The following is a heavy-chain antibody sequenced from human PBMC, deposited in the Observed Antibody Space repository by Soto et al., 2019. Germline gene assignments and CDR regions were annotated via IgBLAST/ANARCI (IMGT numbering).Heavy chain of an antibody. J-gene: IGHJ4*02. CDR1: GFTFSSYS. Sequence: EVQLVESGGGLVKPGGSLRLSCAASGFTFSSYSMNWVRQAPGKGLEWVSSISSSSSYIYYADSVKGRFTISRDNAKNSLYLQMNSLRAEDMAVYYCARVTTNWNDALDYWGQGTLVTVSS. V-gene: IGHV3-21*01. D-gene: IGHD1-20*01. CDR3: ARVTTNWNDALDY. CDR2: ISSSSSYI.